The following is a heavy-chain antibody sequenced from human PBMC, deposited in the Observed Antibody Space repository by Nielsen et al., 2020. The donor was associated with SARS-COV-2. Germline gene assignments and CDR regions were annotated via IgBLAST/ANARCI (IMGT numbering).Heavy chain of an antibody. CDR2: IYYSGST. J-gene: IGHJ6*03. Sequence: SETLSLTCTVSGGSISSYYWSWIRQPPGKGLEWIGYIYYSGSTNYNPSLKSRVTISVDTSKNQFSLKLSSVTAADTAVYYCARVRKNYYYYYMDVWGKGTTVTVSS. CDR3: ARVRKNYYYYYMDV. V-gene: IGHV4-59*12. CDR1: GGSISSYY.